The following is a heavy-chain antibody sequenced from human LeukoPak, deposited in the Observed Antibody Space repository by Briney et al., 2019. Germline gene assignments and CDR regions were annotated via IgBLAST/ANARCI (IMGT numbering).Heavy chain of an antibody. CDR3: ARRSDGTTSAAFDY. Sequence: PSETLSLTCTVSGGSISSADYFWSWIRQHPGKGLEWIGNIYYSGSTNYNPSLESRVTISMDTSENQFSLNLSSVTAADTAVYYCARRSDGTTSAAFDYWGQGTLVTVSS. J-gene: IGHJ4*02. CDR1: GGSISSADYF. V-gene: IGHV4-31*03. CDR2: IYYSGST. D-gene: IGHD1-1*01.